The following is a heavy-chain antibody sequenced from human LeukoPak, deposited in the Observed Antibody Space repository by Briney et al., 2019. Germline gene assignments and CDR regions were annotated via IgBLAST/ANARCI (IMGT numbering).Heavy chain of an antibody. Sequence: GGSLRLSCAASGFTFGTYGIHWVRQAPGKGLEWVAVISKDGSNKYYADSVKGRFIISRDNSKNTLYLQMNSLRAEDTAVYYCAELGITMIGGVWGKGTTVTISS. CDR3: AELGITMIGGV. V-gene: IGHV3-30*18. CDR2: ISKDGSNK. CDR1: GFTFGTYG. D-gene: IGHD3-10*02. J-gene: IGHJ6*04.